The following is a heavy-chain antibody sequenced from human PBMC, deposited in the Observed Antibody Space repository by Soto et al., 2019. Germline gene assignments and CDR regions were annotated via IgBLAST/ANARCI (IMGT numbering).Heavy chain of an antibody. CDR2: ISSDGTIT. V-gene: IGHV3-74*01. D-gene: IGHD3-10*01. J-gene: IGHJ4*02. Sequence: GGSLRLSCAASGFAFGTYWMHWVRQAPGKGLVWLARISSDGTITSYADSVKGRFTISRDNSKNTLYLQMNSLRAEDTAVYYCARDPRPPGYYGSGSPPAHWGQGTLVTVSS. CDR3: ARDPRPPGYYGSGSPPAH. CDR1: GFAFGTYW.